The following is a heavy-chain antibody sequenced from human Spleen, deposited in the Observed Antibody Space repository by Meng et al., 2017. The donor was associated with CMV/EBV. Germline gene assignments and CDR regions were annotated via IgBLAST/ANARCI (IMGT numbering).Heavy chain of an antibody. J-gene: IGHJ4*02. V-gene: IGHV4-61*01. D-gene: IGHD3-10*01. CDR1: GDSVNSPSYY. CDR3: ARRLLWFENDY. CDR2: IFYTGTT. Sequence: SETLSLTCTVSGDSVNSPSYYWTWIRQPPGKGLEWIGYIFYTGTTKYNPSLKSRVTLLVDTSKNEFYLKLSSVTAADSAVYYCARRLLWFENDYWGQGTLVTVSS.